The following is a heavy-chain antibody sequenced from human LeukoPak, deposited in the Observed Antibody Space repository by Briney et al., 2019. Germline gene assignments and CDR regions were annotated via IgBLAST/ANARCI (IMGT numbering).Heavy chain of an antibody. CDR1: GGSISSYY. CDR2: IYYSGST. J-gene: IGHJ6*02. V-gene: IGHV4-59*08. CDR3: AGSYSSSWYDYYYYGMDV. Sequence: SETLSLTCTVSGGSISSYYWSWIRQPPGKGLEWIGYIYYSGSTNYNPSLKSRVTISVDTSKNQFSPKLSSVTAADTAVYYCAGSYSSSWYDYYYYGMDVWGQGTTVTVSS. D-gene: IGHD6-13*01.